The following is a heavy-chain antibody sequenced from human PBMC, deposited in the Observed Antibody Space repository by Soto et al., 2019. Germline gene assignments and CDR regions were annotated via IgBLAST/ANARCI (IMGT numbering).Heavy chain of an antibody. CDR2: ISYRGSP. CDR1: GASISTYY. V-gene: IGHV4-59*08. CDR3: GRHGWSGSDY. Sequence: PSETLSLTCTVSGASISTYYWSWIRQPPGKGLEWIGYISYRGSPNYNPSLKSRLIISADMSKNQFSLKLSSVTAADTAVYYCGRHGWSGSDYWGQGTLVTVSS. D-gene: IGHD3-3*01. J-gene: IGHJ4*02.